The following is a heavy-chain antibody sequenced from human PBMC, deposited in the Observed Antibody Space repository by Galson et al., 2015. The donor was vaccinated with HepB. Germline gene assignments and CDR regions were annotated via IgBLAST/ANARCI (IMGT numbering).Heavy chain of an antibody. CDR1: GGTFSSHA. Sequence: SVKVYCKASGGTFSSHAISWVRQAPGQGLEWMGGIIPIFGKANYAQKFQGRVTITEDKFTSTAYMEVTRLTYEDTAIYYCASYFGSGSPDAFQIWGQGTIVTVSS. V-gene: IGHV1-69*06. J-gene: IGHJ3*02. D-gene: IGHD3-10*01. CDR3: ASYFGSGSPDAFQI. CDR2: IIPIFGKA.